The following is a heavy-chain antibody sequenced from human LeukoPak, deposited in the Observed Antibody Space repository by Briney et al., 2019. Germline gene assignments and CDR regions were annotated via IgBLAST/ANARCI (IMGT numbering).Heavy chain of an antibody. D-gene: IGHD2-21*01. CDR2: LSGSGGAT. V-gene: IGHV3-23*01. CDR3: EKHLGRHSFLFYYMDV. CDR1: EFTFSRFA. J-gene: IGHJ6*03. Sequence: GGSLRLSCEASEFTFSRFAMSWIRQPPGTGLEWVSTLSGSGGATYYADSVKGGFTTSRDNSKYTFYLQMDTLRADDTAVYYCEKHLGRHSFLFYYMDVWGKATSVIVSS.